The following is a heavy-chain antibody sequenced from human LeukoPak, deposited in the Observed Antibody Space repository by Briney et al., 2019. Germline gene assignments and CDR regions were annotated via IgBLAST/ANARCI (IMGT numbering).Heavy chain of an antibody. CDR3: SGSLHYYYYYYMDV. CDR1: GYTLTELS. Sequence: ASVKVSCKVSGYTLTELSMHWVRQAPGEGLEWMGGFDPEDGETIYAQKFQGRVTMTEDTSTDTAYMELSSLRSEDTAVYYCSGSLHYYYYYYMDVWGKGTTVTVSS. CDR2: FDPEDGET. J-gene: IGHJ6*03. V-gene: IGHV1-24*01. D-gene: IGHD2-15*01.